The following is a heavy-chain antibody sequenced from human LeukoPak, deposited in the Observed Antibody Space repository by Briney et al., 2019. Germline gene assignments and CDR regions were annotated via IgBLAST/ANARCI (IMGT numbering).Heavy chain of an antibody. D-gene: IGHD6-6*01. Sequence: SQTLSLTCAISVDIVSSNSAAWNWIRQSPSRGVEWLGRTYYRPKWYNDYAVSVKSRRTINPDTYKHQFSLQLHSVTPEDTAVYYCARDQGQLVPRGWCDPWGQGTLVTVSS. J-gene: IGHJ5*02. CDR2: TYYRPKWYN. CDR1: VDIVSSNSAA. V-gene: IGHV6-1*01. CDR3: ARDQGQLVPRGWCDP.